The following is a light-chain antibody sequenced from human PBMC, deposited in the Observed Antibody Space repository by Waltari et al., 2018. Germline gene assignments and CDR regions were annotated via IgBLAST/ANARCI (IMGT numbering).Light chain of an antibody. CDR3: YSSTDNSGI. CDR1: VLTTKY. Sequence: SYELTQPSSVSVSPGQTANITCSGDVLTTKYARWFQQKPGQAPVLMIYKDSERPSRIPERFSGSSSGATVTLTITGAQVEDEADYYCYSSTDNSGIFGGGTTLTVL. J-gene: IGLJ2*01. CDR2: KDS. V-gene: IGLV3-27*01.